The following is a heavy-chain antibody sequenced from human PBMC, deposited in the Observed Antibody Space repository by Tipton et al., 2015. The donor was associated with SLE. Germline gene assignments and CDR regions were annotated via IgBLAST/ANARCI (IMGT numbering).Heavy chain of an antibody. CDR2: IHHSGKT. D-gene: IGHD4-17*01. Sequence: TLSLTCAVSGYSITYDHNWGWIRQPPGKGLEWVGSIHHSGKTYYNPSLKSRFTMSVDTSKNHLSLSLSSVTAADTAVYYCARPSRGHGDYDNWGQGTQVTVSS. CDR3: ARPSRGHGDYDN. V-gene: IGHV4-38-2*01. CDR1: GYSITYDHN. J-gene: IGHJ4*02.